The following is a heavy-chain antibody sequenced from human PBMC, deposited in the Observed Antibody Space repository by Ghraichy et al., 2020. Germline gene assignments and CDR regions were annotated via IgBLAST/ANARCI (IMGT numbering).Heavy chain of an antibody. CDR3: ARDRGVSSTVPFDY. J-gene: IGHJ4*02. D-gene: IGHD2-2*01. Sequence: SVKVSCKASGGTFSSYAISWVRQAPGQGLEWMGGIIPIFGTANYAQKFQGRVTITADKSTSTAYMELSSLRSEDTAVYYCARDRGVSSTVPFDYWGQGTLVTVSS. CDR1: GGTFSSYA. CDR2: IIPIFGTA. V-gene: IGHV1-69*06.